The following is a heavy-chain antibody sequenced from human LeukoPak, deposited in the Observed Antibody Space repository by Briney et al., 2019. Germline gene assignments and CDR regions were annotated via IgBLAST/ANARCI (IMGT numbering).Heavy chain of an antibody. D-gene: IGHD6-13*01. CDR3: ARGGAAAGLDAFDI. CDR1: GFTFNSYN. Sequence: GGSLRLSCAASGFTFNSYNMNWVRQAPGKGLEWVSYISSDSSTIFYADSVKGRFTISRDNVKNSLFLQMNSLRAEDTAVYYCARGGAAAGLDAFDIWGQGIVVTVSS. CDR2: ISSDSSTI. J-gene: IGHJ3*02. V-gene: IGHV3-48*01.